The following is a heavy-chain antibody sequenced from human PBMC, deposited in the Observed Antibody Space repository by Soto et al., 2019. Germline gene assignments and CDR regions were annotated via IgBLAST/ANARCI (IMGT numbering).Heavy chain of an antibody. Sequence: SETLSLTCAVSGGSISSSNWWSWVRQPPGEGLEWIGEIYHSGSTNYNPSLKSRVTISVDKSKNQFSLKLSSVTAADTAVYYCARGGRSGYYYYGMDVWGQGTTVTVSS. CDR2: IYHSGST. V-gene: IGHV4-4*02. J-gene: IGHJ6*02. CDR1: GGSISSSNW. D-gene: IGHD3-16*01. CDR3: ARGGRSGYYYYGMDV.